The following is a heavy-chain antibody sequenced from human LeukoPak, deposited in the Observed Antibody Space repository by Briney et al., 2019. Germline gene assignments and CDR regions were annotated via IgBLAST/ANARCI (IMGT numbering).Heavy chain of an antibody. V-gene: IGHV4-31*03. CDR1: GDSISSGGYY. CDR3: ARVQFYYGSGRYSTIYYFDY. Sequence: SETLSLTCTVSGDSISSGGYYWSWIRQHPGRGLEWIGYIYYSGSTSYNPSLTNRSTISVDTSKNQFSLKLSSVTAADTAVYYCARVQFYYGSGRYSTIYYFDYWGQGTLVAVSS. J-gene: IGHJ4*02. D-gene: IGHD3-10*01. CDR2: IYYSGST.